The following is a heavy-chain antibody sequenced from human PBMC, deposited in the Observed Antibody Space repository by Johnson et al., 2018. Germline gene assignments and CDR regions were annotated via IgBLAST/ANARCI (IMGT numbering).Heavy chain of an antibody. CDR1: GGSLSSGSYY. D-gene: IGHD6-13*01. V-gene: IGHV4-61*01. J-gene: IGHJ3*02. Sequence: QVQLQESGPGLVKPSEALSLTCTVSGGSLSSGSYYWSWIRQPPGKGLEWIGYIYYSGNTNYNPSLKSRVTISLDTSKNQFSLKLSSGTAADTAVYYCARDSWDTSSLYGACEIGGLGTMVTVSS. CDR3: ARDSWDTSSLYGACEI. CDR2: IYYSGNT.